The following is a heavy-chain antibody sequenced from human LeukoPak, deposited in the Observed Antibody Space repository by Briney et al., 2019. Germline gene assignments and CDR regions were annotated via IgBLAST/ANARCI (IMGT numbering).Heavy chain of an antibody. CDR1: GGSISGYY. CDR2: IYSSGTT. CDR3: ARRAPYFNYYMDV. V-gene: IGHV4-59*01. Sequence: SETLSLTCTVSGGSISGYYWIWIRQPPGKGLEWIGYIYSSGTTKYNPSLRSRVTISVDTSKVQFSLNLSSVTAADTAPYFCARRAPYFNYYMDVWGKGTTVTVSS. J-gene: IGHJ6*03.